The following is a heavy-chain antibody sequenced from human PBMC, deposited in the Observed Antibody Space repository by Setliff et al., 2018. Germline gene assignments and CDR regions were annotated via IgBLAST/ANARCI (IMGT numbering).Heavy chain of an antibody. Sequence: GESLKISCAASGFTFSSYGMHWVRQAQGKGLEWVALIWYDGSNKYYADSVKGRFTISRDNSKNTLYLQMNSLRAEDTAVYYCAKATSLVITLQYFDYWGQGTLVTVSS. CDR1: GFTFSSYG. D-gene: IGHD3-22*01. CDR2: IWYDGSNK. CDR3: AKATSLVITLQYFDY. J-gene: IGHJ4*02. V-gene: IGHV3-33*06.